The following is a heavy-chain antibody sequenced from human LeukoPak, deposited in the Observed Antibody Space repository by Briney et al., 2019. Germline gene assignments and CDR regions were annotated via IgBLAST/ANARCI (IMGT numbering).Heavy chain of an antibody. CDR1: GFTFDDYA. CDR3: AKDAGDNGSGSPSD. D-gene: IGHD3-10*01. CDR2: ISGDGGST. J-gene: IGHJ4*02. Sequence: GASLRLSCAASGFTFDDYAMHWVRQAPGKGLEWVSLISGDGGSTYYADSVKGRFTISRDNSKNSLYLQMNSLRTEDTALYYCAKDAGDNGSGSPSDWGQGTLVTVSS. V-gene: IGHV3-43*02.